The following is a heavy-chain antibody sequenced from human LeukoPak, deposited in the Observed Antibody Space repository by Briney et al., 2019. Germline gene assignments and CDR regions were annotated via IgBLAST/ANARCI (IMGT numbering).Heavy chain of an antibody. CDR1: GGSFSGYY. CDR2: INHSGST. CDR3: AREGERDIVVVPAAIRDWFDP. D-gene: IGHD2-2*02. Sequence: SETLSLTCAVYGGSFSGYYWSWIRQPPGKGLEWIGEINHSGSTNYNPPLKSRVTISVDTSKNQFSLKLSSVTAADTAVYYCAREGERDIVVVPAAIRDWFDPWGQGTLVTVSS. V-gene: IGHV4-34*01. J-gene: IGHJ5*02.